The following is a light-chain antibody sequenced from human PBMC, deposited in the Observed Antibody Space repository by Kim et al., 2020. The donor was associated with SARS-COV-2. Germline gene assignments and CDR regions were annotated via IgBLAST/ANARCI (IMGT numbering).Light chain of an antibody. V-gene: IGLV2-14*01. CDR3: SSHTSRNAYV. CDR2: DVN. CDR1: SSDVGGYDY. J-gene: IGLJ1*01. Sequence: QSALTQPASVSGSPGQSITISCIGTSSDVGGYDYVSWYQQFPGKAPKLLIFDVNRRPSGVSNRFSGSKSGSTASLTISGLRAEDEADYYCSSHTSRNAYVFEVGPRSPS.